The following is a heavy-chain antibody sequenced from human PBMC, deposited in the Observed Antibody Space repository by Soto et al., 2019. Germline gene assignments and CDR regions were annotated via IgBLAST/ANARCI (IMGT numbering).Heavy chain of an antibody. CDR2: ILSDYNT. J-gene: IGHJ4*02. CDR3: ARRTSVYFRY. Sequence: EVQLLESGGGLVQPGGSLTLSCAASGFTFSDYTMTWVRQAPGKVLECISVILSDYNTYYAGSVRGRFTISRDNSKNTLYLEMNSLRAEDTAVYYCARRTSVYFRYLGQVALVTVSS. V-gene: IGHV3-23*03. D-gene: IGHD2-2*01. CDR1: GFTFSDYT.